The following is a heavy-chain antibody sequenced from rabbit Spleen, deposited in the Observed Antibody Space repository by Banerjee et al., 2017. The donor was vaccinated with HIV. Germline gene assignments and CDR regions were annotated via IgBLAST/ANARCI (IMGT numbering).Heavy chain of an antibody. D-gene: IGHD6-1*01. V-gene: IGHV1S45*01. CDR2: IDTNDGDT. J-gene: IGHJ4*01. Sequence: QEQLEESGGGLVQPEGSLTLTCTASGFTISSSDYMCWVRLAPGKGLEWIACIDTNDGDTDYANWPKGRFTISKASSTTVTLQMTSLTAADTATYFCAREVLYAAYAGFGDATIYYFDLWSPGPWSPS. CDR1: GFTISSSDY. CDR3: AREVLYAAYAGFGDATIYYFDL.